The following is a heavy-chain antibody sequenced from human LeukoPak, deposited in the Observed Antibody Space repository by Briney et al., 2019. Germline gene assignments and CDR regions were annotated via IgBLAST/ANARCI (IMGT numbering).Heavy chain of an antibody. J-gene: IGHJ4*02. CDR1: GYTFTSYG. Sequence: ASVKVSCKASGYTFTSYGISWVRQAPGQGLEWMGWISAYNGNTNYAQKLQGRVTMTTDTSTSTAYMELRSLRAEDTAVYYCARDMSGYCSGGRCYNMGYFDYWGQGTLVTVSS. D-gene: IGHD2-15*01. V-gene: IGHV1-18*01. CDR3: ARDMSGYCSGGRCYNMGYFDY. CDR2: ISAYNGNT.